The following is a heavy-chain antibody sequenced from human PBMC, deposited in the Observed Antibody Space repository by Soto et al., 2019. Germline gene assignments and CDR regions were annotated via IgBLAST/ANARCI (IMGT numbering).Heavy chain of an antibody. Sequence: SETLSLTCTVSGGSISSGGYYWSWIRQHPGKGLEWIGYIYHSGSTYYNPSLKSRVTISVDTSKNQFSLKLSSVTAADTAVYYCARFRTLYGDYVDYWGQGTLVTVSS. CDR3: ARFRTLYGDYVDY. CDR1: GGSISSGGYY. D-gene: IGHD4-17*01. CDR2: IYHSGST. J-gene: IGHJ4*02. V-gene: IGHV4-31*03.